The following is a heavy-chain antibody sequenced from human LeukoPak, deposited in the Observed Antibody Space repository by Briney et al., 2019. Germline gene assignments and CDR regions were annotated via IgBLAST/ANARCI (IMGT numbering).Heavy chain of an antibody. CDR2: IKSDGSST. CDR1: GFTFSSYW. J-gene: IGHJ4*02. Sequence: PGGSLRLSCAASGFTFSSYWMHWVRQAPGKGLVWVSHIKSDGSSTSYADSVKGRFTISRDNAKNTLYLQMNSLRAEDTAVYYCARDGANTQDSWGQGPLVTVS. CDR3: ARDGANTQDS. V-gene: IGHV3-74*01. D-gene: IGHD4/OR15-4a*01.